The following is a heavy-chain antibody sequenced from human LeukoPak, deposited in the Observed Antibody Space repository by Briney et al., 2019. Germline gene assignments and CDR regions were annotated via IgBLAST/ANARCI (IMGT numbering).Heavy chain of an antibody. CDR2: FTSDTGDT. CDR3: ARSITGDY. V-gene: IGHV3-23*01. CDR1: GFTFSSYT. Sequence: GGSLRPSYAASGFTFSSYTMTWVRQAPGKGLEWVSAFTSDTGDTYYAESVRGRSTISRDNSKNTLYLQMNSLRAEDTAVYYCARSITGDYWGQGALVTVSS. J-gene: IGHJ4*02. D-gene: IGHD1-14*01.